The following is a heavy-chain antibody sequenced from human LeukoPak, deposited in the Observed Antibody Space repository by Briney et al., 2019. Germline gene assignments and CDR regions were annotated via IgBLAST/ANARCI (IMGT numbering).Heavy chain of an antibody. CDR3: ARHPLSFYDSSAQFDY. V-gene: IGHV4-39*01. D-gene: IGHD3-22*01. CDR2: ILYSGTT. CDR1: GGSISTSRYS. J-gene: IGHJ4*02. Sequence: SETLSLTCTVSGGSISTSRYSWGWIRQPPGKGLEWIGNILYSGTTYYNPSLKSRVTISVDTSTNQFSLKLSSVTAADTAVYYCARHPLSFYDSSAQFDYWGQGTLVTVSS.